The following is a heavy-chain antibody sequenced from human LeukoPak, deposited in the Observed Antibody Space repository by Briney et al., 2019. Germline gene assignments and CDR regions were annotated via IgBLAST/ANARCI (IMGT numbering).Heavy chain of an antibody. CDR1: GFTFSRYS. CDR3: ARDASGSYYFDY. Sequence: GGSLRLSCAASGFTFSRYSLKWVRQAPGKGLEWVSYISSSGNTINYADSVKGRFTLSRDTARNSVYLQMSSLRAEDTGVYYCARDASGSYYFDYWGQGTLVTVSS. V-gene: IGHV3-48*01. CDR2: ISSSGNTI. J-gene: IGHJ4*02. D-gene: IGHD3-10*01.